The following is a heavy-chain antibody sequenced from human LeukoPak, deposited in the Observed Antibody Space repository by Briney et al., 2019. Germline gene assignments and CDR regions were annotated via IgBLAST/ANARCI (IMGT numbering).Heavy chain of an antibody. J-gene: IGHJ4*02. CDR2: INPNSGGT. CDR1: GYTFTSYD. V-gene: IGHV1-2*04. Sequence: GASVKVSCKASGYTFTSYDINWVRQATGQGLEWMGWINPNSGGTNYAQKFQGWVTMTRDTSISTAYMELSRLRSDDTAVYYCARTLRYFDWFDYWGQGTLVTVSS. CDR3: ARTLRYFDWFDY. D-gene: IGHD3-9*01.